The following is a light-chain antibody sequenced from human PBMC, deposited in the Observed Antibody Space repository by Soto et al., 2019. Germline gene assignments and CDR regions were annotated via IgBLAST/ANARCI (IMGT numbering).Light chain of an antibody. V-gene: IGKV1-39*01. CDR2: AAS. CDR1: QTIRSY. CDR3: QQSFSIPPLT. J-gene: IGKJ4*01. Sequence: DIQMTQSPSSLSASVGDRVTITCRASQTIRSYLNWYQQKPGKAPVLLISAASSLQSGVPSRCSGSGSGTDFTLTISSLQPEDFATYYGQQSFSIPPLTFGGGTKVEIK.